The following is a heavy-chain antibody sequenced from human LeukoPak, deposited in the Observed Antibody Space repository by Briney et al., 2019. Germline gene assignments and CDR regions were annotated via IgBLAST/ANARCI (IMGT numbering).Heavy chain of an antibody. Sequence: PGGSLRLSCAASGFTFSSYAMHWVRQAPGKGLEYVSAISSNGGSTYYANSVKGRFTISRDNSKNTLYLQMGSLRAEDMAVYYCASGIQLWVPPFDYWGQGTLVTVSS. V-gene: IGHV3-64*01. CDR3: ASGIQLWVPPFDY. J-gene: IGHJ4*02. D-gene: IGHD5-18*01. CDR2: ISSNGGST. CDR1: GFTFSSYA.